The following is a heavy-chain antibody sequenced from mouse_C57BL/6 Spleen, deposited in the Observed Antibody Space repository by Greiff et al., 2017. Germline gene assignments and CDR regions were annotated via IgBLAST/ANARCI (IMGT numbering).Heavy chain of an antibody. CDR3: AEGSSGYLDY. CDR1: GYAFTNYL. V-gene: IGHV1-54*01. D-gene: IGHD3-2*02. CDR2: INPGSGGT. J-gene: IGHJ2*01. Sequence: LQGSGAELVRPGTSVKVSCKASGYAFTNYLIEWVKQRPGQGLEWIGVINPGSGGTNYNEKFKGKATLTADKSSSTAYMQLSSLTSEDSAVYFCAEGSSGYLDYWGQGTTRTVSS.